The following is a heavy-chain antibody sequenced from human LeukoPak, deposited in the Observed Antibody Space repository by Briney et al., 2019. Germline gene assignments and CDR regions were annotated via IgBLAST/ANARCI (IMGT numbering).Heavy chain of an antibody. J-gene: IGHJ6*03. CDR3: ARWVVAATWRYYYYYYMDV. CDR2: IYSGGST. V-gene: IGHV3-53*01. D-gene: IGHD2-15*01. CDR1: GFTVSSNY. Sequence: TGGSLRLSCAASGFTVSSNYMSWVRQAPGKGLEWVSVIYSGGSTYYADSVKGRFTISRDNSKNTLYLQMNSLRAEDTAVYYCARWVVAATWRYYYYYYMDVWGKGTTVTISS.